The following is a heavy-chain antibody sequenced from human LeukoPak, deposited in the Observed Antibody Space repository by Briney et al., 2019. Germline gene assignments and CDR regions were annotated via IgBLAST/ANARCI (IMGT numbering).Heavy chain of an antibody. Sequence: GGSLRLSCAASGFTFSSYWMSWVRQAPGKGLEWVANIKQDGSEKYYVDSVKGRFTISRDNAKNSLYLQMNSLRAEDTAVYYCARKDIVATIGLDYFDYWGQGTLVTVSS. CDR2: IKQDGSEK. J-gene: IGHJ4*02. CDR1: GFTFSSYW. D-gene: IGHD5-12*01. V-gene: IGHV3-7*01. CDR3: ARKDIVATIGLDYFDY.